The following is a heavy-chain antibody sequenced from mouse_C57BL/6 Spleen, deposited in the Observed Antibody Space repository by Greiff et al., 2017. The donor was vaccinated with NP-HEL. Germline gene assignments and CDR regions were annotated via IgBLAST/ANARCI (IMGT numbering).Heavy chain of an antibody. CDR3: AREGYDGGSFDY. J-gene: IGHJ2*01. D-gene: IGHD2-14*01. Sequence: QVHVKQSGAELVRPGTSVKVSCKASGYAFTNYLIEWVKQRPGQGLEWIGVIHPGSGGTNYNEKFKGKATLTADKSSSNAYMQLSSLTSEDSAVYFCAREGYDGGSFDYWGQGTTLTVSS. V-gene: IGHV1-54*01. CDR2: IHPGSGGT. CDR1: GYAFTNYL.